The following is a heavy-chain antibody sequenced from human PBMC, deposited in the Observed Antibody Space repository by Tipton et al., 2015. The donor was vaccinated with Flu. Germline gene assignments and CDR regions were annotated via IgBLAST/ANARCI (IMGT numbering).Heavy chain of an antibody. D-gene: IGHD4-11*01. Sequence: TLSLTCAVSGDSIRNDYFWGWIRQPPGKGLEWIATIHRSGSTKYNPSLKSRVTISVDTSKNQFYLEMRSVTAADMAVYYGARRDYSNYVSDPKSWFDPWGQGILVTVSS. J-gene: IGHJ5*02. CDR2: IHRSGST. V-gene: IGHV4-38-2*01. CDR3: ARRDYSNYVSDPKSWFDP. CDR1: GDSIRNDYF.